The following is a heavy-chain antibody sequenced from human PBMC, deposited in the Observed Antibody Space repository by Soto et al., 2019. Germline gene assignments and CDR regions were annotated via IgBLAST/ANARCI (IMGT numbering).Heavy chain of an antibody. J-gene: IGHJ4*02. V-gene: IGHV4-59*01. CDR1: DSISTYY. Sequence: SETLSLTCTVDSISTYYWNWIRQPPGKGLEWIGYIYYIGRTNYNPSLKSRVTISIDTSKNQFSLKLSSVTAADTAVYYCARDPAGATHFDYWGRGDLVTVSS. CDR3: ARDPAGATHFDY. D-gene: IGHD1-26*01. CDR2: IYYIGRT.